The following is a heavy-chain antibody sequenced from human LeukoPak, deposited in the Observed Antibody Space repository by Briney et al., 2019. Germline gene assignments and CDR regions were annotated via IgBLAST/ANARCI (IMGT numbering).Heavy chain of an antibody. V-gene: IGHV3-33*01. J-gene: IGHJ2*01. CDR2: IWFDGSKK. Sequence: GGSLRLSCAASGFTFNNYGMHWVRQAPGRGLEWVAVIWFDGSKKYYADSVKGRFTIYRDNIKNMLYLQLNTLRDEDTAVYYCARLGVPGDRWYFDLWGRGTLVTVSS. D-gene: IGHD7-27*01. CDR3: ARLGVPGDRWYFDL. CDR1: GFTFNNYG.